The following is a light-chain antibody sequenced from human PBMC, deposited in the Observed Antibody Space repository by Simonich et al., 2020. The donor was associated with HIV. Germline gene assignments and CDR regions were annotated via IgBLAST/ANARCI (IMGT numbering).Light chain of an antibody. V-gene: IGKV3D-20*01. Sequence: EIVLTQSPGTLSLSPGERATLSCRASQSVSRSYLAWYQQKPGLAPRLLIYDASNMATGIPDRFSGSGSGTDFTLTISRLEPQDFAVYYCQQYGSSPYTFGQGTKLEIK. CDR2: DAS. CDR3: QQYGSSPYT. CDR1: QSVSRSY. J-gene: IGKJ2*01.